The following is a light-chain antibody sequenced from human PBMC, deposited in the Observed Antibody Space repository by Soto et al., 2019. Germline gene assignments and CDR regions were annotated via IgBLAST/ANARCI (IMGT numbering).Light chain of an antibody. Sequence: DIVMTQSPLSLPVTPGEPASISCNSSQSLLQSNGYNYLDWSLQKPGQSPQLLVYFGSYRASGVPDRFSGSGSGTDFTLKIRRVEAEDVAIYYCMQAQQPPPTFGQGTKVEIK. J-gene: IGKJ1*01. V-gene: IGKV2-28*01. CDR1: QSLLQSNGYNY. CDR3: MQAQQPPPT. CDR2: FGS.